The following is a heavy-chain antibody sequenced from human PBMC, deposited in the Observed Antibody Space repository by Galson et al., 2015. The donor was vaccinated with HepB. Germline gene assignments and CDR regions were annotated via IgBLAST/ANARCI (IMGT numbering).Heavy chain of an antibody. Sequence: SVKVSCKASGYTFTRYGISWVRQAPGQGLEWMGWISAYNGNTNYAQKLQGRVTMTTDTSTSTAYMELRSLRSDDTAVYYCAREGIEYYDFWSGYYTGDQRYWFDPWGQGTLVTVSS. CDR3: AREGIEYYDFWSGYYTGDQRYWFDP. CDR1: GYTFTRYG. D-gene: IGHD3-3*01. CDR2: ISAYNGNT. J-gene: IGHJ5*02. V-gene: IGHV1-18*04.